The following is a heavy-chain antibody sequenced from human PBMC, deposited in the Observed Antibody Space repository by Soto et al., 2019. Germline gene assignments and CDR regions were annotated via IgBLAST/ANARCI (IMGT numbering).Heavy chain of an antibody. CDR1: GFTFSSYG. CDR2: IWYDGSNK. J-gene: IGHJ4*02. V-gene: IGHV3-30*19. D-gene: IGHD3-22*01. Sequence: QVQLVESGGGVVQPGRSLRLSCAASGFTFSSYGMHWVRQAPGKGLEWVAVIWYDGSNKYYADSVKGRFTISRDNSKNTLYLQMNSLRAEDTAVYYCARVRDSYDSSGYYSYWGQGTLVTVSS. CDR3: ARVRDSYDSSGYYSY.